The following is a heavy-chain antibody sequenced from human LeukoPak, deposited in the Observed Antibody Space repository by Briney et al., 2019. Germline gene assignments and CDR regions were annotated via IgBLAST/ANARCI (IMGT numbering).Heavy chain of an antibody. CDR1: GLTVSSNY. D-gene: IGHD3-9*01. CDR2: IYSGGST. V-gene: IGHV3-53*01. Sequence: GGSLRLSCAPSGLTVSSNYMSWVRQAPGKGLEWVSVIYSGGSTYYADSVKGRFTISRDNSKNTVYLQMNNLRAEDTAVYYCAKHILTGYYDYYYYYGMDVWGQGTTVTVSS. J-gene: IGHJ6*02. CDR3: AKHILTGYYDYYYYYGMDV.